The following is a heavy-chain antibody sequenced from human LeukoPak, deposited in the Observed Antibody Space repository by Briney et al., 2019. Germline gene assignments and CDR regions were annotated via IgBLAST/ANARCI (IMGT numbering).Heavy chain of an antibody. CDR2: IYDSGTT. Sequence: SETLSLTCTVSGGSISSTSYYWGWVRQSPGKGLEWIASIYDSGTTYYNPSLRSRVTISIDTSKNQFSLRLSSVTAADTAVYYCASDYPIPAAGTGRNYWGQGTLVTVS. D-gene: IGHD6-13*01. J-gene: IGHJ4*02. CDR3: ASDYPIPAAGTGRNY. V-gene: IGHV4-39*07. CDR1: GGSISSTSYY.